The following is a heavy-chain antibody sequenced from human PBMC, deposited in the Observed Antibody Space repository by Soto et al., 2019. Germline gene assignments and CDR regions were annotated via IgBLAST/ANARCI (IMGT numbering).Heavy chain of an antibody. J-gene: IGHJ4*02. CDR3: ARREIQGPIDY. Sequence: QVQLQESGPGLVKPSDTLSLTCAVSGFSISSRNWWGWIRQPPGKGLEWIGYIYYSGTTYYNPSLKSRLTMSVDTSKNQCSLKLTSVTAVDTAVYYCARREIQGPIDYWGQGTLVTVSS. CDR1: GFSISSRNW. D-gene: IGHD1-26*01. V-gene: IGHV4-28*01. CDR2: IYYSGTT.